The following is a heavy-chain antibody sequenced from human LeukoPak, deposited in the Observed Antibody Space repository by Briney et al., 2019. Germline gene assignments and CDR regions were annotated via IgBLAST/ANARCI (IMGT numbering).Heavy chain of an antibody. V-gene: IGHV1-69*04. Sequence: ASVKVSCKASGGTFSSYAIRWVRQAPGQGLAWMGRIIPILGIANYAQKFQGRVTITADKSTSTAYMELSSLRSEDTAVYYCASLDLYYGSAGGYWGQGTLVTVSS. D-gene: IGHD1-26*01. J-gene: IGHJ4*02. CDR1: GGTFSSYA. CDR2: IIPILGIA. CDR3: ASLDLYYGSAGGY.